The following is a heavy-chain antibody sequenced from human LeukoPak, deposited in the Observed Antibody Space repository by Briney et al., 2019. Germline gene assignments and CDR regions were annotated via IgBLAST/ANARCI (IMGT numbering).Heavy chain of an antibody. CDR1: GGSISSYY. V-gene: IGHV4-59*01. Sequence: KTSETLSLTCTVSGGSISSYYWSWIRQPPGKGLVWIGYIYYSGSTNYNPSLKSRVTISVDTPKNQFSLKLSSVTAADTAVYYCARADYYDSSGDLGPFDYWGQGTLVTVSS. CDR2: IYYSGST. CDR3: ARADYYDSSGDLGPFDY. J-gene: IGHJ4*02. D-gene: IGHD3-22*01.